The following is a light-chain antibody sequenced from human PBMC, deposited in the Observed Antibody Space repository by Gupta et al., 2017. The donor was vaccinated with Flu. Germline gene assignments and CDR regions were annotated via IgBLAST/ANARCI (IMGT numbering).Light chain of an antibody. Sequence: QSAPTQPRSVSGSPGQSVTISCTGTSNDVGGYNRVPWYEQRPGKPPKLILYDVTERPSGVPDRFSGSKSGNTASLTISGLQADDEADYYCSSHAGRVTWVFGTGTTVTVL. J-gene: IGLJ1*01. CDR2: DVT. CDR3: SSHAGRVTWV. CDR1: SNDVGGYNR. V-gene: IGLV2-11*01.